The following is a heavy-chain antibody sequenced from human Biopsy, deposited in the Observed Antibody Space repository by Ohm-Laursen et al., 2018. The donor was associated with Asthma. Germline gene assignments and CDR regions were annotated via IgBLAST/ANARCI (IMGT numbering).Heavy chain of an antibody. CDR2: SSYSGFR. J-gene: IGHJ5*02. V-gene: IGHV4-59*07. CDR3: ARGQGRGIQLWSLDP. Sequence: SDTLSLTCTFSGGSINSDYWSWIRQPPGKGLEWIGLSSYSGFRKYNPPLKSRVTISLDTSKNHFSLRLSFVTAADTAVYFCARGQGRGIQLWSLDPWGQGILVTVSS. CDR1: GGSINSDY. D-gene: IGHD5-18*01.